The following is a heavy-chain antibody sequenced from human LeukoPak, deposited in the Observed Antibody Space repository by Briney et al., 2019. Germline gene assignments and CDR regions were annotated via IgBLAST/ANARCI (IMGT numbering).Heavy chain of an antibody. CDR1: GGTFSSYA. CDR2: IIPIFGTA. CDR3: ARSRTPYCTNGVCFDY. D-gene: IGHD2-8*01. J-gene: IGHJ4*02. Sequence: SVKVSCKASGGTFSSYAISWVRQAPGQGLEWMGRIIPIFGTANYAQKFQGRGTITTDESTSTAYMELSSLRSEDTAVYYCARSRTPYCTNGVCFDYWGQGTLVTVSS. V-gene: IGHV1-69*05.